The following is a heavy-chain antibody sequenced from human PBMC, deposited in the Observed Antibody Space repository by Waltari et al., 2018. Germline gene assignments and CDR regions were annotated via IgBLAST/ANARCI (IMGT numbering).Heavy chain of an antibody. CDR3: AARNPAAPG. J-gene: IGHJ4*02. V-gene: IGHV3-66*01. D-gene: IGHD6-13*01. CDR2: IYSGGGT. CDR1: GFTISNNY. Sequence: EVQLVESGGGLVQPGGSLRLSCAVSGFTISNNYMSWVRQAPGKGLEWVPLIYSGGGTEYPDSVKGRFTISRDSSKNILYLQMNSLRAEDTAVYYCAARNPAAPGWGQGTLVTVSS.